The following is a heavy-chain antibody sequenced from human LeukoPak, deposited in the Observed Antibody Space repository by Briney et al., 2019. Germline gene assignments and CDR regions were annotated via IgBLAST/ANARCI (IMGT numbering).Heavy chain of an antibody. J-gene: IGHJ3*02. Sequence: ASVTVSFKASGYTFTIYGISWVRQAPGQGLEWMGWISAYNGNTNYAQKLQGRVTMTTDTSTSTAYMELRSLRSDDTAVYYCARASRVRAFDIWGQGTMVTVSS. CDR2: ISAYNGNT. CDR3: ARASRVRAFDI. D-gene: IGHD6-6*01. CDR1: GYTFTIYG. V-gene: IGHV1-18*01.